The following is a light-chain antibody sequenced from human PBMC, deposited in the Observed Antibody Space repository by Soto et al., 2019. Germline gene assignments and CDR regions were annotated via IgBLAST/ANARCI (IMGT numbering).Light chain of an antibody. Sequence: DIQMTQSPSSLYASVGDRVTITCRASQSISTYLNWYQHKPGKAPKVLIYAVSSLQSGVPSRFSGSGSGTDFTLTITSLQAEDSATYYCQHSYGTPRTFGQGTKVEIK. V-gene: IGKV1-39*01. CDR3: QHSYGTPRT. CDR1: QSISTY. CDR2: AVS. J-gene: IGKJ1*01.